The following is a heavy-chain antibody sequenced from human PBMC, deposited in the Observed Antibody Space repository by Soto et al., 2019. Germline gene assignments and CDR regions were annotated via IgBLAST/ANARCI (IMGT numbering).Heavy chain of an antibody. J-gene: IGHJ4*02. CDR2: IYHSGST. CDR3: ARDGVGYYDRSGLKH. D-gene: IGHD3-22*01. V-gene: IGHV4-4*02. CDR1: GGSISSSNW. Sequence: PSETLSLTCAVSGGSISSSNWWSWVRQPPGKGLEWIGEIYHSGSTNYNPSLKSRVTISVDKSKNQFSLKLSSVTAADTAVYYCARDGVGYYDRSGLKHWGQGTLVTVSS.